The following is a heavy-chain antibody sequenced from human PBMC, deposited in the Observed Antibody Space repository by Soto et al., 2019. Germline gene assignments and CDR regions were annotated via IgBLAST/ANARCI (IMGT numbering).Heavy chain of an antibody. V-gene: IGHV3-9*01. J-gene: IGHJ4*02. CDR1: GFTFDDYA. CDR3: AKDRGGYSDYYFDY. Sequence: GGSLRLSCAASGFTFDDYAMHWVRQAPGKGLEWVSGISWNSGSIGYADSVKGRFTISRDNAKNSLYLQMNSLRAEDTALYYCAKDRGGYSDYYFDYWGQGTLVTVSS. D-gene: IGHD2-15*01. CDR2: ISWNSGSI.